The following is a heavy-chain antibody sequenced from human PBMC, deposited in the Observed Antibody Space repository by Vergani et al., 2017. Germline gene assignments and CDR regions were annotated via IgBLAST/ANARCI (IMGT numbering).Heavy chain of an antibody. CDR3: GRVADFYGLGSRLLDL. Sequence: QLHLQESGPGLVKPSETLSLTCSVSGGSMSGYYWSWFRQPPGKELEWIGYMYHSGSTNYNPSHGTRVTISGDTSKNQFSLKLNSVTAADTAVYYWGRVADFYGLGSRLLDLWGQGILVTVSS. V-gene: IGHV4-59*01. J-gene: IGHJ5*02. D-gene: IGHD3-10*01. CDR2: MYHSGST. CDR1: GGSMSGYY.